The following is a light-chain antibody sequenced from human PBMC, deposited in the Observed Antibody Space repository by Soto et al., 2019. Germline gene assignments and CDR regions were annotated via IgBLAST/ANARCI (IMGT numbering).Light chain of an antibody. CDR3: QSYDSSRSGSYV. CDR2: NNN. Sequence: QSVLTQPPSVSGAPGQRVTISCTGSSSNIGAGYDVHWYQRLPGTAPKVLIYNNNNRPSGVPDRFSGSKSGTSASLANTGLQAEDEADYYCQSYDSSRSGSYVFGTGTKLTVL. CDR1: SSNIGAGYD. V-gene: IGLV1-40*01. J-gene: IGLJ1*01.